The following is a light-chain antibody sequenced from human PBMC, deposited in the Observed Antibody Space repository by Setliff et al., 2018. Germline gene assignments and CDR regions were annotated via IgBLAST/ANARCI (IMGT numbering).Light chain of an antibody. Sequence: QSALTQPASVSGSPGQSITISCIGSSRDVGSYDFVSWYQQHPGKAPKLIIYDVTGRPSGVSDRFSGSKSGNTASLTISGLQAEDEADYYCSSFTNSNAYVFGTGTKVTVL. CDR3: SSFTNSNAYV. V-gene: IGLV2-14*03. CDR2: DVT. J-gene: IGLJ1*01. CDR1: SRDVGSYDF.